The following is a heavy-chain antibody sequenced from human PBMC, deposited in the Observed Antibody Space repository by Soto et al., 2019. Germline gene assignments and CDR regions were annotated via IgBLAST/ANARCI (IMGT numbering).Heavy chain of an antibody. J-gene: IGHJ4*02. CDR1: GFSLSTSGVG. D-gene: IGHD3-10*01. Sequence: QITLKESGPTLVKPTQTLTLTCTFSGFSLSTSGVGVGWIRQPPGKALEWLAVIYWDDDKRSSSSLKSRLTITNDTSKNQVVLTMTNMEPVDTATYYCAHHPYYGLGSYSFDYWGQGILVTVSS. CDR3: AHHPYYGLGSYSFDY. V-gene: IGHV2-5*02. CDR2: IYWDDDK.